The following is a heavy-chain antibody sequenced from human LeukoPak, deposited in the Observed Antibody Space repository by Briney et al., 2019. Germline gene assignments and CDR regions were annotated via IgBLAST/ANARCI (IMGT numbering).Heavy chain of an antibody. Sequence: GGSLRLSCAASGFTFSSYGMHWVRQAPGKGLEWVAFIRYDGSNKYYADSVKGRFTISRDNSKNTLYLQMNSLRAEDTAVYYCAKDWYYGSGIQGDAFDIWGQGTMVTVSS. CDR1: GFTFSSYG. CDR2: IRYDGSNK. D-gene: IGHD3-10*01. V-gene: IGHV3-30*02. CDR3: AKDWYYGSGIQGDAFDI. J-gene: IGHJ3*02.